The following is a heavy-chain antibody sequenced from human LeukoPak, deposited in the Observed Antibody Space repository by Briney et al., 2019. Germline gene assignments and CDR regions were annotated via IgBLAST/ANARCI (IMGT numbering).Heavy chain of an antibody. CDR2: MNPNSGRT. Sequence: ASVKVSCKASGYTLTSYDINWVRQATGQGLEWMGWMNPNSGRTGYAQNFQGRITITRNTSISTAYMELSSLRAEDTAVYYCAKEPGVLGDYWGQETLVTVSS. V-gene: IGHV1-8*01. CDR1: GYTLTSYD. CDR3: AKEPGVLGDY. D-gene: IGHD3-3*02. J-gene: IGHJ4*02.